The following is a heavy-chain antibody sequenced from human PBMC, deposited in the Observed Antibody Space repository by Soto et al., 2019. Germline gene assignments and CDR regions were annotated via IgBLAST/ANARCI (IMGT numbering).Heavy chain of an antibody. J-gene: IGHJ4*02. Sequence: QVQLQQWGAGLLKPSETLSLTCAVYGGSFSGYYWSWIRQPPGKGLEWIGEINHSGSTNYNPSLKSRVTISVDTSKHQFSLKLSSVTAADTAVYYCARGLAAAGTEYYFDYWGQGTLVTVSS. V-gene: IGHV4-34*01. CDR3: ARGLAAAGTEYYFDY. CDR1: GGSFSGYY. CDR2: INHSGST. D-gene: IGHD6-13*01.